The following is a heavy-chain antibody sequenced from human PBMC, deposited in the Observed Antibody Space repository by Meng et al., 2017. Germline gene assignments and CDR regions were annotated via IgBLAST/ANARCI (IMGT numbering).Heavy chain of an antibody. CDR2: MNPNSGNT. Sequence: QGEWVQSGAEVKKPGASVKVSCKASGYTFTSYDINWVRQATGQGLEWMGWMNPNSGNTGYEQKFQGRVTITRNISISTAYMELSSLRSEDTAVYYCARHFYGSGSYYNYGFDYWGQGTLVTVSS. CDR3: ARHFYGSGSYYNYGFDY. D-gene: IGHD3-10*01. CDR1: GYTFTSYD. V-gene: IGHV1-8*03. J-gene: IGHJ4*02.